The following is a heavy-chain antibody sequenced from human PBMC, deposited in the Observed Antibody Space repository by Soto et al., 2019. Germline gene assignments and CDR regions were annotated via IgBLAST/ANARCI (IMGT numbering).Heavy chain of an antibody. D-gene: IGHD3-22*01. J-gene: IGHJ5*02. CDR2: INAGNGYT. CDR3: ARGEYYDSSGLDL. V-gene: IGHV1-3*01. Sequence: QAHLVQSGAEVRKPGASVKLSCPAAGYAFTGYAIHWVRQAPGQGLEWMGWINAGNGYTKFSQNFQGRVSVTRDTSSSIAYMELSSLRFEDTAVYYCARGEYYDSSGLDLWGQGTLVTVSS. CDR1: GYAFTGYA.